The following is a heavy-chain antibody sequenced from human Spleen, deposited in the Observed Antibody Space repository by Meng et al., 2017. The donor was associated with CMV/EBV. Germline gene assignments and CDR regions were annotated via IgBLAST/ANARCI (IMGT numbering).Heavy chain of an antibody. V-gene: IGHV5-51*01. Sequence: KGARFTFSTYGNAWLRQKPGKGPEWMGIIHPSDSDTRYSPSFQGQVTFSVDNSISTAYLRWRSLKVSDTAMYYCATQVDSSSLDFGLWGRGSLVTVSS. CDR3: ATQVDSSSLDFGL. CDR1: RFTFSTYG. D-gene: IGHD2-2*01. CDR2: IHPSDSDT. J-gene: IGHJ2*01.